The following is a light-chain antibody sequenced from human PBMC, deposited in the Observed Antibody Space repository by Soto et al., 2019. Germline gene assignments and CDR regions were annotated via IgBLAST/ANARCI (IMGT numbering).Light chain of an antibody. CDR1: SSDVGGYNY. CDR3: SSYTSSSTLA. CDR2: DVS. Sequence: QSALTQPASVSGSPGQSITISCTGTSSDVGGYNYVSWYQQHPGKAPKLMIYDVSNRPSGVSNRFSGSKSGNTASLIISGLQAEDEADYYCSSYTSSSTLAIAGGTKLTVL. V-gene: IGLV2-14*01. J-gene: IGLJ2*01.